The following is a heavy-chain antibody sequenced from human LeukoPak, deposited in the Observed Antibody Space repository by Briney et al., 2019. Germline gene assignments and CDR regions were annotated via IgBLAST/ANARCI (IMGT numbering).Heavy chain of an antibody. Sequence: ASVKVSCKASGYTFTSYGISWVRQAPGQGLEWMGWISAYNGNTNYAQKLQGRVTMTTDTSTSTAYMELRSLRSDDTAVYYCARGPIRPLYYDSSNNWFDPWGQGTLVTVSS. CDR3: ARGPIRPLYYDSSNNWFDP. CDR1: GYTFTSYG. J-gene: IGHJ5*02. D-gene: IGHD3-22*01. V-gene: IGHV1-18*01. CDR2: ISAYNGNT.